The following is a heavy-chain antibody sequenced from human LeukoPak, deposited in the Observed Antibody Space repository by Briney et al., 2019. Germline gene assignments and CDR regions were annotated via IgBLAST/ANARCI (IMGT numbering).Heavy chain of an antibody. V-gene: IGHV4-38-2*02. D-gene: IGHD5-12*01. CDR3: TRSSEADIVATAFDY. CDR2: IYHSGST. J-gene: IGHJ4*02. CDR1: GYSISSGYY. Sequence: SETLSLTCTVSGYSISSGYYWGWIRQPPGKGLEWIGSIYHSGSTYYNPSLKSRVTISVDTSKNQFSLKLSSVTAADTAVYYCTRSSEADIVATAFDYWGQGTLVTVSS.